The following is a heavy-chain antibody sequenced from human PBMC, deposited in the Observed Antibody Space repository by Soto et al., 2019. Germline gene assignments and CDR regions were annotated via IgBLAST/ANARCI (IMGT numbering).Heavy chain of an antibody. CDR2: IYYSGST. Sequence: SETLSLTCTVSGGSISSGDYYWSWIRQPPGKGLEWIGYIYYSGSTYYNPSLKSRVTVSVDTSKNQFSLKLSSVTAADTAVYYCARATAETFDPWGQGTLVTVSS. V-gene: IGHV4-30-4*01. CDR1: GGSISSGDYY. D-gene: IGHD5-18*01. J-gene: IGHJ5*02. CDR3: ARATAETFDP.